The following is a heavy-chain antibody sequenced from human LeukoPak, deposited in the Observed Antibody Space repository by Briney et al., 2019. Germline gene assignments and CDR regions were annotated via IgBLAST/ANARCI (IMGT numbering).Heavy chain of an antibody. Sequence: SVKVSCKASGGTFSSYAISWVRQAPGQGLEWMGRIIPILGIANYAQKFQGRVTITADKSTSTAYMELSSLRSEDTAVYYCAADGGNSGFDYWGQGTLVTVSS. CDR3: AADGGNSGFDY. CDR2: IIPILGIA. CDR1: GGTFSSYA. D-gene: IGHD4-23*01. J-gene: IGHJ4*02. V-gene: IGHV1-69*04.